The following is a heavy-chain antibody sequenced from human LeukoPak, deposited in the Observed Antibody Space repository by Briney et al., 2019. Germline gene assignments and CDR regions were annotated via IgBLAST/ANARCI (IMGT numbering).Heavy chain of an antibody. CDR1: GGSISSGGYS. CDR3: ARGKGDYRPFFDY. CDR2: IYHSGST. V-gene: IGHV4-30-2*01. Sequence: KTSETLSLTCAVSGGSISSGGYSWSWIRQPPGKGLEWIGYIYHSGSTYYNPSLKSRVTISVDRSENQFSLKLSSVTAADTAVYYCARGKGDYRPFFDYWGQGTLVTVSS. D-gene: IGHD4-17*01. J-gene: IGHJ4*02.